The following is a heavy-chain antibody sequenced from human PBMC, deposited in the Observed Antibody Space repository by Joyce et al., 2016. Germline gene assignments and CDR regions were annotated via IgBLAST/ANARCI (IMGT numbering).Heavy chain of an antibody. V-gene: IGHV3-53*01. CDR2: IDSGGGT. CDR3: ARDSSNTYSGMDV. D-gene: IGHD4-11*01. Sequence: VQLVGSGGGLIQPGGSLRLSCEASGFAVSSNYMSWVRQAPGKGLVWGSVIDSGGGTYYADSVKGRFTISRDKSKTTLYLQMNHLRVEDTAMYYCARDSSNTYSGMDVWGQGTTVTVAS. CDR1: GFAVSSNY. J-gene: IGHJ6*02.